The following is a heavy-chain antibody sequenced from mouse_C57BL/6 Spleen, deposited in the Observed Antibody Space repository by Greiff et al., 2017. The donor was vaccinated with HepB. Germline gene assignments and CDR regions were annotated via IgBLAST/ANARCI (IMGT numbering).Heavy chain of an antibody. Sequence: EVQLQESGPGLVKPSQSLSLTCSVTGYSITSGYYWNWIRQFPGNKLEWMGYISYDGSNNYNPSLKNRISITRDTSKNQFFLKLNSVTTEDTATYYCARDSYGYYYAMDYWGQGTSVTVSS. CDR3: ARDSYGYYYAMDY. CDR1: GYSITSGYY. D-gene: IGHD1-1*01. CDR2: ISYDGSN. V-gene: IGHV3-6*01. J-gene: IGHJ4*01.